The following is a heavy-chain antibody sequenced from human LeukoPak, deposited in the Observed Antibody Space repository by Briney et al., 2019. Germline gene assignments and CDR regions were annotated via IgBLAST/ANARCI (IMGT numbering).Heavy chain of an antibody. CDR2: IYSGGST. D-gene: IGHD2-2*01. J-gene: IGHJ5*02. V-gene: IGHV3-53*01. CDR3: ARLFKVVPAAIHT. CDR1: GFTVSSNY. Sequence: GGSLGLSCAASGFTVSSNYMGWVRQAPGKGLEWVSVIYSGGSTYYADSVKGRFTISRDNSKNTLYLQMNSLRAEDTAVYYCARLFKVVPAAIHTWGQGTLVSPSS.